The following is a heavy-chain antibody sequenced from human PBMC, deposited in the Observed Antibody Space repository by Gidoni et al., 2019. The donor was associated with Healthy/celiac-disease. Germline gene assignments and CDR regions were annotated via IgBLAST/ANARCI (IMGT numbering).Heavy chain of an antibody. V-gene: IGHV3-11*01. J-gene: IGHJ4*02. D-gene: IGHD3-3*01. Sequence: QVQLVESGGGLVKPGGSLRLSCAASGFTLSDYYLSWLRQAPGKVLEWVSYMSSSGSTIYYADSVKGRFTISRDNAKNSLYLQMNSLRAEDTAVYYCARDNFRFLEWPSIDYWGQGTLVTVSS. CDR1: GFTLSDYY. CDR3: ARDNFRFLEWPSIDY. CDR2: MSSSGSTI.